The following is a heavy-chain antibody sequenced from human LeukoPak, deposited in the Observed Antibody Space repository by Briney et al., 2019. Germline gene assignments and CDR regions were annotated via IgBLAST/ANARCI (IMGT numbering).Heavy chain of an antibody. Sequence: SQTLSLTCAISGDSVSSNSAAWNWIRQSPSRGLEWLGRTYYRSKWLSDYAVSVKSRITIDADTSKNQFSPQLNSVTPEDTAVYYCARKGTVTTPLDYWGQGILVTVSS. CDR2: TYYRSKWLS. D-gene: IGHD4-11*01. J-gene: IGHJ4*02. CDR3: ARKGTVTTPLDY. V-gene: IGHV6-1*01. CDR1: GDSVSSNSAA.